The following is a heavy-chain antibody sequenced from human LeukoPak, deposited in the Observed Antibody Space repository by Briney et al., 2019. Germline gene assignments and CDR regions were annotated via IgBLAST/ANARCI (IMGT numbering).Heavy chain of an antibody. Sequence: PGGSLRLSCAASGFTFSDYYMSWIRQAPGKGLEWVSYISSSGSTIYYADSVKGRFTISRDNAKNSLYLQMNSLRAEDTAVYYCARSRTMIVEYFQHWGQGTLVTVSS. V-gene: IGHV3-11*04. D-gene: IGHD3-22*01. CDR2: ISSSGSTI. CDR3: ARSRTMIVEYFQH. J-gene: IGHJ1*01. CDR1: GFTFSDYY.